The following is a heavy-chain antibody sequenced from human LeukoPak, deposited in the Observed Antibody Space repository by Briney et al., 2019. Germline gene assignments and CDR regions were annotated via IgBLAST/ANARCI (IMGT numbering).Heavy chain of an antibody. Sequence: SETLSLTCTVSGGSISNYYWSWIRQPPGEALEWIGYIYYSGSTNYNPSLKSRLTISVDTSKNQFSLKLSSVTAADTAVYYCARGYSSSSRWFDPWGQGTLVTVSS. CDR3: ARGYSSSSRWFDP. CDR1: GGSISNYY. V-gene: IGHV4-59*12. D-gene: IGHD6-6*01. CDR2: IYYSGST. J-gene: IGHJ5*02.